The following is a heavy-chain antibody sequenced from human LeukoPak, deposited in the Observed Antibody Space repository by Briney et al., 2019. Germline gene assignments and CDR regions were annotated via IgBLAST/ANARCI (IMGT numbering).Heavy chain of an antibody. CDR3: ASPGYSSSWYRWEGYYFDY. CDR2: INPNSGGT. CDR1: GYTFTGYY. Sequence: ASVKVSCKASGYTFTGYYMHWVRQAPGQGLEWMGWINPNSGGTNYAQKFQGRVTMTRDTSISTAYMELSRLRSDDTAVYYCASPGYSSSWYRWEGYYFDYWGQGTLITVSS. J-gene: IGHJ4*02. V-gene: IGHV1-2*02. D-gene: IGHD6-13*01.